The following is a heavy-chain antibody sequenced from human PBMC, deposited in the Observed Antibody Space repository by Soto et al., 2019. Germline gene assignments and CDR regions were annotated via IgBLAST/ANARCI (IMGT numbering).Heavy chain of an antibody. CDR1: GDSVSSTNYD. Sequence: SETLPLTCTVTGDSVSSTNYDWGWIRQPPGKGLEWIGSISYTGSTFQNPSLKSRVSISVDTSKNQFSLKLRSVTAADTAVYFSAIIDFRGGICYPGAVDIWGQGEMVTV. J-gene: IGHJ3*02. V-gene: IGHV4-39*01. CDR3: AIIDFRGGICYPGAVDI. CDR2: ISYTGST. D-gene: IGHD2-15*01.